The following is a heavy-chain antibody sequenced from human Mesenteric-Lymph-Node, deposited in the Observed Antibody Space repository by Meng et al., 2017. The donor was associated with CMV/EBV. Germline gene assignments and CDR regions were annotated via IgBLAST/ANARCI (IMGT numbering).Heavy chain of an antibody. D-gene: IGHD3-10*01. CDR2: IYHSGST. J-gene: IGHJ4*02. V-gene: IGHV4-4*02. CDR3: ASRGYYHSGTYSTLYY. Sequence: SETLSLTCAVSGGSISSSKWWTWVRQPPGKGLEWIGQIYHSGSTNYNPSLKSRVTMSVDTSKNPFYLKLNSVAAADTAVYYCASRGYYHSGTYSTLYYWGQGTLVTVSS. CDR1: GGSISSSKW.